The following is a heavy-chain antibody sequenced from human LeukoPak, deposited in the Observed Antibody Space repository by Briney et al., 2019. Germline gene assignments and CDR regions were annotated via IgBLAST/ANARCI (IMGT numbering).Heavy chain of an antibody. J-gene: IGHJ3*02. Sequence: PSETLSLTCTVSGGSISSSSYYWGWIRQPPGKGLEWIGSIYYSGSTYYNPSLTSRVTISVDASKNQFSLKLNSLTAADTAVYFCARDLGRFGDPGGFHIWGPGTMVTVSS. D-gene: IGHD3-10*01. CDR1: GGSISSSSYY. CDR3: ARDLGRFGDPGGFHI. CDR2: IYYSGST. V-gene: IGHV4-39*07.